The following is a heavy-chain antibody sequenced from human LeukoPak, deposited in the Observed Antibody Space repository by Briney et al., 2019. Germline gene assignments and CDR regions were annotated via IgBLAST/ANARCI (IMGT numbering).Heavy chain of an antibody. Sequence: ASVKVSCKASCYTFTSYGISWVRQALGQGLEWMGWISAYNGHTNYAQKLQGRVTMTTDTSTSTAYMELKSLRSDDTALYYCARDVVGATSSAYWGQGTLVTVSS. D-gene: IGHD1-26*01. V-gene: IGHV1-18*01. J-gene: IGHJ4*02. CDR1: CYTFTSYG. CDR2: ISAYNGHT. CDR3: ARDVVGATSSAY.